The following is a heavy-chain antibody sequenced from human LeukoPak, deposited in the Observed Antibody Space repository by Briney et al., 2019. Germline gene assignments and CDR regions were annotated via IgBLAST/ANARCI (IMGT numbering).Heavy chain of an antibody. Sequence: GGSLRLSCAASGFTFSSYAMHWVRQAPGKGLEWVAVISYDGSNKYYADSVKGRFTISRDNSKNTLYLQMNSLRAEDTAVYYCARAMVREVNNYYSGTDVRGRGPTV. J-gene: IGHJ6*02. CDR1: GFTFSSYA. D-gene: IGHD3-10*01. V-gene: IGHV3-30-3*01. CDR2: ISYDGSNK. CDR3: ARAMVREVNNYYSGTDV.